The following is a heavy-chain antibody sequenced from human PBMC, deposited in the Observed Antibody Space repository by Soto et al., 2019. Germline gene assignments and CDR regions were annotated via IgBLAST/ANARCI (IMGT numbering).Heavy chain of an antibody. CDR2: IYYSGST. Sequence: QSLTCTVSGGSISSGGYYWSWIRQHPGKGLEWIGYIYYSGSTYYNPSLKSRVTISVDTSKNQFSLKLSSVTAADTAVYYCAREYGYGSGTNWFDPWGQGTLVTVSS. J-gene: IGHJ5*02. D-gene: IGHD3-10*01. CDR1: GGSISSGGYY. V-gene: IGHV4-31*03. CDR3: AREYGYGSGTNWFDP.